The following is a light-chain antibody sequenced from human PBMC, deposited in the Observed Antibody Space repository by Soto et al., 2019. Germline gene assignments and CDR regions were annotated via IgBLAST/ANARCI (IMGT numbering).Light chain of an antibody. CDR1: QSVSTN. Sequence: ETVMTQSPATLSVSPGERATLSCWASQSVSTNLAWYQQRPGQAPRLLIYGASTRATGIPARFSGSGSGTEFTLTISSLQSEDFAVYYCQQYNNWPPLTFGQGTRLEIK. V-gene: IGKV3-15*01. J-gene: IGKJ5*01. CDR3: QQYNNWPPLT. CDR2: GAS.